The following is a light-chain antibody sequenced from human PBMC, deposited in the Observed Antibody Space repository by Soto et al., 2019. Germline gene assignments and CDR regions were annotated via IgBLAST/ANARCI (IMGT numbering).Light chain of an antibody. CDR3: CSYAGSSTR. V-gene: IGLV2-23*02. CDR1: SSDVGSYNL. CDR2: EVS. Sequence: QSALTQPASVSGSPGQSITISCTGTSSDVGSYNLVSWYQQHPGKAPKLMIYEVSKRPSGVSNRFSGSKSGNTASLRISGLQAEDEADYYCCSYAGSSTRFGGGTKLTVL. J-gene: IGLJ2*01.